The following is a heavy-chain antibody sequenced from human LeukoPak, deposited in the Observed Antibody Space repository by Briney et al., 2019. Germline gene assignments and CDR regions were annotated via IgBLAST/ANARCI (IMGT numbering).Heavy chain of an antibody. Sequence: GGSLRLSCAASGFTFSNYGMSWVRQAPGKGLEWVSSISETGDSTYYADSVKGCFTISRDNSKNTLYLQTNSLRAEDTAVYYCAKVWRGNYYDYWGQGTLVTVSS. D-gene: IGHD1-1*01. CDR2: ISETGDST. V-gene: IGHV3-23*01. CDR1: GFTFSNYG. CDR3: AKVWRGNYYDY. J-gene: IGHJ4*02.